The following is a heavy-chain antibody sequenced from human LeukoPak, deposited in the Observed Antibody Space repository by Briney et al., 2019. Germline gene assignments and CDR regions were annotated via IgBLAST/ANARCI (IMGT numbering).Heavy chain of an antibody. V-gene: IGHV1-3*01. CDR2: INAGNGNT. Sequence: ASVKVSCKASGYTFTSYAMHWVRQAPGQRLEWMGWINAGNGNTKYSQKFQGRVTLTRDTSTSTVYMELSSLRSDDTAVYYCARQQGLQNLNFDYWGQGTLVTVSS. CDR1: GYTFTSYA. D-gene: IGHD4-11*01. CDR3: ARQQGLQNLNFDY. J-gene: IGHJ4*02.